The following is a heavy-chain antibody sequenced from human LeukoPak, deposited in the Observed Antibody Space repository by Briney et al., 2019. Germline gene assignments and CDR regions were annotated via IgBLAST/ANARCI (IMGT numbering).Heavy chain of an antibody. Sequence: GGSLRLSCAASGFTFSSYAMHWVRQAPDKGLEWVAVISYDGSSKYYADSVKGRFTISRDNSKNTLYLQMNSLRAEDTAVYYCALPQTGFDYWGQGTLVTVSS. CDR1: GFTFSSYA. V-gene: IGHV3-30-3*01. CDR3: ALPQTGFDY. J-gene: IGHJ4*02. CDR2: ISYDGSSK.